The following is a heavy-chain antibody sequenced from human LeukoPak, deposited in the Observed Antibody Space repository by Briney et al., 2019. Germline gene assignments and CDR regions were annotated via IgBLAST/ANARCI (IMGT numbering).Heavy chain of an antibody. J-gene: IGHJ4*02. CDR2: INPNSGGT. V-gene: IGHV1-2*02. CDR3: AREYSSGVHPDY. CDR1: GYTFTGYY. D-gene: IGHD6-19*01. Sequence: ASVRVSCKASGYTFTGYYMHWVRQAPGQGLEWMRWINPNSGGTNYAQKFQGRVTMTRDTSISTAYMELSRLRFDDTAVYYCAREYSSGVHPDYWGQGTLVTVSS.